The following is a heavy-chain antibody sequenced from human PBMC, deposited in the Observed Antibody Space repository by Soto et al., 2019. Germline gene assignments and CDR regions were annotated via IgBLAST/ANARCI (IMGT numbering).Heavy chain of an antibody. Sequence: GGSLRLSCAASGFTFSSYSMNWVRQAPGKGLEWVSSISSSSSYIYYADSVKGRFTISRDNAKNSLYLQMNRLRAEDTAVYYCARVGGGYQLLHAFDIWGQGTMLTVSS. CDR1: GFTFSSYS. CDR3: ARVGGGYQLLHAFDI. V-gene: IGHV3-21*01. J-gene: IGHJ3*02. CDR2: ISSSSSYI. D-gene: IGHD2-2*01.